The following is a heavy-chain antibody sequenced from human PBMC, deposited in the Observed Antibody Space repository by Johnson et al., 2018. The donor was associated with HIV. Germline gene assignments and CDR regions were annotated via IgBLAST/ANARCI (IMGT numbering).Heavy chain of an antibody. J-gene: IGHJ3*02. D-gene: IGHD5-18*01. CDR2: ISYDGSNK. CDR3: AKERAYIRTFDI. Sequence: QVQLVESGGGLVKPGGSLRLSCAASVFTFSDYYMSWIRQAPGKGLEWVAIISYDGSNKYYRDSVKGRFTISRDNSKNTLYLQMNSLRAEDTAVYYCAKERAYIRTFDIWGQGTMVTVSS. CDR1: VFTFSDYY. V-gene: IGHV3-30*18.